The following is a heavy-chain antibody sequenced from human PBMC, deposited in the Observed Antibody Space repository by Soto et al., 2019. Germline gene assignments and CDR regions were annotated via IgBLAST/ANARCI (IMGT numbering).Heavy chain of an antibody. CDR3: ARAHAGYSSGWYWFDP. CDR1: GYTFTSYG. CDR2: ISAYNGNT. Sequence: QVQLVQSGAEVKKPGASVKVSCKASGYTFTSYGISWVRQAPGQGLEWMGWISAYNGNTNYAQKLQGRVTRTTDTPTSTAYMELRSLRSDDTAVYYCARAHAGYSSGWYWFDPWDQGTLVTVSS. D-gene: IGHD6-19*01. V-gene: IGHV1-18*04. J-gene: IGHJ5*02.